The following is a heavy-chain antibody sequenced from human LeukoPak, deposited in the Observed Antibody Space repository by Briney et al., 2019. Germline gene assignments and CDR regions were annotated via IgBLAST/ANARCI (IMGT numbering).Heavy chain of an antibody. CDR3: ARLWFGDSWFDP. J-gene: IGHJ5*02. Sequence: SETLSLTCAVYGGSFSSYYLTWIRQPPGKGLEWIGRIYTSGSTNYNPSLKSRLTISVDTSKNQFSLKLSSVTAADTAVYYCARLWFGDSWFDPWGQGTLVTVSS. CDR1: GGSFSSYY. V-gene: IGHV4-59*10. CDR2: IYTSGST. D-gene: IGHD3-10*01.